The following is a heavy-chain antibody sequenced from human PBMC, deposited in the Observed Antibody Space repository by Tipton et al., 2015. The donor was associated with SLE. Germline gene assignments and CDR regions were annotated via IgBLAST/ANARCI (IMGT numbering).Heavy chain of an antibody. CDR3: ARTAGIGSSWYMFDY. CDR1: GGSISSGRYF. V-gene: IGHV4-61*02. Sequence: TLSLTCTVSGGSISSGRYFWNWIRQPAGKGLEWIGRIYTSGSTDYNPSLKSRVAISVETSKNQISLKLSSVAAADTAVYYCARTAGIGSSWYMFDYWGQGALVAVSS. D-gene: IGHD6-19*01. CDR2: IYTSGST. J-gene: IGHJ4*02.